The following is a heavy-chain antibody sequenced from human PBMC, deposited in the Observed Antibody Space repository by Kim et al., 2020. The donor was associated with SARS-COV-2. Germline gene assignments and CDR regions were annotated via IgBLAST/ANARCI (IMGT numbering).Heavy chain of an antibody. CDR2: IYSGGST. CDR1: GFTVSSNY. CDR3: ARGKGDGYNWGWFDP. J-gene: IGHJ5*02. Sequence: GGSLRLSCAASGFTVSSNYMSWVRQAPGKGLEWVSVIYSGGSTYYADSVKGRFTISRHNSKNTLYLQMNSLRAEDTAVYYCARGKGDGYNWGWFDPWGQGTLVTVSS. D-gene: IGHD5-12*01. V-gene: IGHV3-53*04.